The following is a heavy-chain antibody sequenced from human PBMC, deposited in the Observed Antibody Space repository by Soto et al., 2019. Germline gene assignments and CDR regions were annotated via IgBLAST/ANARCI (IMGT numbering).Heavy chain of an antibody. CDR3: ARAPPRSPFDY. CDR1: GGSISSYY. Sequence: SETLSLTCTVSGGSISSYYWSWIRQPPGKGLEWIGYIYYSGRTNYNPSLKSRVTISVDTSKNQFSLKLSSVTAADTAVYYGARAPPRSPFDYWGQGTLVTVSS. CDR2: IYYSGRT. V-gene: IGHV4-59*01. J-gene: IGHJ4*02.